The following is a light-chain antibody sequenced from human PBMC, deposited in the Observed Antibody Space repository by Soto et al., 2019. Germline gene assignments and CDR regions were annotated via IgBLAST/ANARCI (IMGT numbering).Light chain of an antibody. Sequence: EVVLTQSPGTLSLSPGERATLSCRASQSVTSNYLAWYQQKPGRAPRLLIFGAFNRATGIPDRFSGSSFGTDFTLTINGLEPEDFAVYYCQQYDTSPLTFGGGTKVEI. CDR1: QSVTSNY. J-gene: IGKJ4*01. CDR3: QQYDTSPLT. V-gene: IGKV3-20*01. CDR2: GAF.